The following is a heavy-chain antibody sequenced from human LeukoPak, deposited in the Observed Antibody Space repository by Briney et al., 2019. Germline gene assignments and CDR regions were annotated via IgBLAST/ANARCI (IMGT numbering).Heavy chain of an antibody. CDR2: INPNSGGT. CDR1: VYTFTAYY. D-gene: IGHD3-22*01. V-gene: IGHV1-2*02. Sequence: AAVKVSCKESVYTFTAYYMHWVRQAPGQGLECMGWINPNSGGTNYAQKFQGRVTMTRDTSISTAYMELSRLRSDDTAVYYCARDYYDSSGFGAFDIWGQGTMVTVSS. J-gene: IGHJ3*02. CDR3: ARDYYDSSGFGAFDI.